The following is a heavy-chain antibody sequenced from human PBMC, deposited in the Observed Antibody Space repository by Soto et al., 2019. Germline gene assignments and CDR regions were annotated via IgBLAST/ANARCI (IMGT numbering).Heavy chain of an antibody. CDR2: ISATGGNA. Sequence: GGSLRLSCAASGFTFSSSVMSWVRQAPGQGLEWVSAISATGGNAYYADSVKGRFTISRDNSNNTLYLHMDGLRGEDTAVYYCARTYSYSLRYFDYWGQGTLVTVSS. D-gene: IGHD2-15*01. CDR1: GFTFSSSV. CDR3: ARTYSYSLRYFDY. J-gene: IGHJ4*02. V-gene: IGHV3-23*01.